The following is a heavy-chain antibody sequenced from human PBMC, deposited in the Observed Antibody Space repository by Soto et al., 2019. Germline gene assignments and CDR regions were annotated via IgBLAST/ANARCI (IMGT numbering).Heavy chain of an antibody. D-gene: IGHD2-2*02. V-gene: IGHV4-34*01. CDR3: AVGRPSSKYKYKLLYNENWFDP. CDR1: GGSFSGYY. CDR2: INHSGST. J-gene: IGHJ5*02. Sequence: SETLSLTCAVYGGSFSGYYWSWIRQPPGEGLEWIGEINHSGSTNYNPSLKGRVTISVDTSKNQFSLKLSSVTAADTAVYYCAVGRPSSKYKYKLLYNENWFDPSGQGTLVTVSS.